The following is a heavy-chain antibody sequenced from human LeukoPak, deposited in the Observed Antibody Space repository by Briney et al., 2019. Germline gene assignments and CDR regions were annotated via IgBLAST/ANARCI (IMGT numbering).Heavy chain of an antibody. D-gene: IGHD6-13*01. Sequence: GGSLRLSCAASGFTFSSYSMNWVRQAPGKGLEWVSYISGSSSTIYYADSVKGRFTISRDNAKNSLYLQMNSLRAEDTAVYYCARVAEAAAFDYWGQGTLVTVSS. CDR2: ISGSSSTI. V-gene: IGHV3-48*04. CDR1: GFTFSSYS. CDR3: ARVAEAAAFDY. J-gene: IGHJ4*02.